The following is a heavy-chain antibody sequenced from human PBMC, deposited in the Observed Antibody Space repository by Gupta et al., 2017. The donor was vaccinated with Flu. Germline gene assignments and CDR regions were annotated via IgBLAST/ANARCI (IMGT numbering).Heavy chain of an antibody. CDR2: ISSSGGTM. Sequence: EVQLVESGGALVQPGGSLRLSCEASGFTLSSSEINWVRQAPGRGLEWVSYISSSGGTMYYTDSVKGRFTISRDNARNSVYLQMNSLRAEDTAVDYCARGRVSYRLNSFDAWGQGTLVTVSS. J-gene: IGHJ5*02. CDR1: GFTLSSSE. V-gene: IGHV3-48*03. CDR3: ARGRVSYRLNSFDA. D-gene: IGHD1-26*01.